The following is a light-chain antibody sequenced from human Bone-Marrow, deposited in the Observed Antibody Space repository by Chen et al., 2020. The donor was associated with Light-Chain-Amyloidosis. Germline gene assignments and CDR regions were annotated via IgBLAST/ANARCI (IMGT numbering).Light chain of an antibody. Sequence: QSALTQPASVSGSPGQSITISCTGITSDVGTYNLVSWYQQHPGKAPKLIIFEDTQRPSGVSTRFSTSKSVNTASLRIFRLQAEDEADYYCCSYAGSNTYVFGGGTKLTVL. V-gene: IGLV2-23*01. CDR1: TSDVGTYNL. J-gene: IGLJ2*01. CDR3: CSYAGSNTYV. CDR2: EDT.